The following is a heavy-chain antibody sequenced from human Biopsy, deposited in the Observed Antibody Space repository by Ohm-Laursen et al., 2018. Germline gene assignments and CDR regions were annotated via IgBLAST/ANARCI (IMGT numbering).Heavy chain of an antibody. V-gene: IGHV1-2*02. CDR1: GYSFTDYS. CDR2: VNPNSGAT. CDR3: ARDRMVTIITLVRADTFDI. J-gene: IGHJ3*02. D-gene: IGHD3-10*01. Sequence: ASVKVSCKASGYSFTDYSLHWVRQAPGQGLEWMGWVNPNSGATNYAQKFQGRVTMTSDTSISTAYIELRRLISDDTAVYFCARDRMVTIITLVRADTFDIWGQGTLVSVSS.